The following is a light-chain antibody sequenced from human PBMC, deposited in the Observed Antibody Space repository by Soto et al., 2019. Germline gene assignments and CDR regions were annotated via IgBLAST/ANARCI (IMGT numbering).Light chain of an antibody. CDR3: CSFAGSYSYV. V-gene: IGLV2-14*01. J-gene: IGLJ1*01. CDR2: EVS. Sequence: QSVLTQPASVSGSPGQSITISCTGTSSDVGGYNYVSWHQQHPGKAPKLMIYEVSNRPSGVSNRFSGSKSGNTASLTISGLQAEDEGDYSCCSFAGSYSYVFGTGTKVTVL. CDR1: SSDVGGYNY.